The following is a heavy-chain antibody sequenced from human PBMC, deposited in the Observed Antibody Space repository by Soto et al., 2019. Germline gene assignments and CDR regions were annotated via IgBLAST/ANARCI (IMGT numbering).Heavy chain of an antibody. CDR3: ANLPAGGIAAAGQPAYYFDY. CDR2: ISGSGGST. CDR1: GFTFSSYA. Sequence: GGSLRLSCAASGFTFSSYAMSWVRQAPGKGLEWVSAISGSGGSTYYADSVKGRFTISRDNSKNTLYLQMNSLRAEDTAVYYCANLPAGGIAAAGQPAYYFDYWGQGTLVTVSS. D-gene: IGHD6-13*01. J-gene: IGHJ4*02. V-gene: IGHV3-23*01.